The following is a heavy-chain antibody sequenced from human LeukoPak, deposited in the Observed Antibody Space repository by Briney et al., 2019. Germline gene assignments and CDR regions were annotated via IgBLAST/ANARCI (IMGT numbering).Heavy chain of an antibody. J-gene: IGHJ4*02. D-gene: IGHD5-18*01. CDR2: ISYDGSNK. CDR1: GFTFSNYD. CDR3: AKGYTYGLTRFCFDY. Sequence: PGRSLRLSCAASGFTFSNYDMHWVRQAPGKGLEWVSLISYDGSNKYYADSVKGRFTISRDNSNNTLYLQMNSLRAEDTAVYYCAKGYTYGLTRFCFDYWGRGTLVTVSS. V-gene: IGHV3-30*18.